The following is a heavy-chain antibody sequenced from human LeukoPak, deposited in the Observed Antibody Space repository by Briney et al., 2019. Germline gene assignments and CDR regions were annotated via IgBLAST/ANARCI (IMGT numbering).Heavy chain of an antibody. Sequence: ASVKVSCKASGGTFSSYTISWVRQAPGQGLEWMGRIIPILGIANYAQKFQGRVTITADKSTGTAYMELSSLRSEDTAVYYCARDGEISLWFDPWGQGTLVTVSS. V-gene: IGHV1-69*04. CDR1: GGTFSSYT. CDR3: ARDGEISLWFDP. D-gene: IGHD7-27*01. CDR2: IIPILGIA. J-gene: IGHJ5*02.